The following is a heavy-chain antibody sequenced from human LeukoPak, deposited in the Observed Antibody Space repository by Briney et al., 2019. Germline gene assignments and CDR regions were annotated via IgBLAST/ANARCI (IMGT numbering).Heavy chain of an antibody. J-gene: IGHJ4*02. V-gene: IGHV1-46*01. CDR2: INPSGGNT. Sequence: ASVKVSCKASGYSFTSYYMHWVRQAPGQGLELMGIINPSGGNTNYARKFQGRVTMTSDTSTSTVYMELSSLRSEDTAVYYCARGLVDSSGYPFDYWGQGTLVTVSS. CDR3: ARGLVDSSGYPFDY. D-gene: IGHD3-22*01. CDR1: GYSFTSYY.